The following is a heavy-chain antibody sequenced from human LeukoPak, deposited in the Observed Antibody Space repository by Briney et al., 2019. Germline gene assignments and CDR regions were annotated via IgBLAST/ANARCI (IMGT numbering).Heavy chain of an antibody. D-gene: IGHD3-3*01. CDR1: GFTFSNYW. J-gene: IGHJ4*02. CDR3: ARDQYDAWSRRGNFDS. CDR2: IKLDGSEK. Sequence: GGSLRLSCTASGFTFSNYWMSWVRQAPGKGLEWVANIKLDGSEKNYVDSVKGRFTISRDNTKNLLYLQMNSLRAEDTAVFYCARDQYDAWSRRGNFDSWGQGTLVIVSS. V-gene: IGHV3-7*03.